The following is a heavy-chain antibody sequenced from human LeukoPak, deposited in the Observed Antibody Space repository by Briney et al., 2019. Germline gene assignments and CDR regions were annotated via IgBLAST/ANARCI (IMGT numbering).Heavy chain of an antibody. CDR2: ISYDGSNK. CDR1: GFTFSSYA. CDR3: ARALSSSSPSDY. Sequence: GGSLRLSCAASGFTFSSYAMHWVRQAPGKGLEWVAVISYDGSNKYYADSVKGRFTISRDNSKNTLYLQMDSLRAEDTAVYYCARALSSSSPSDYWGQGTLVTVSS. J-gene: IGHJ4*02. D-gene: IGHD6-6*01. V-gene: IGHV3-30-3*01.